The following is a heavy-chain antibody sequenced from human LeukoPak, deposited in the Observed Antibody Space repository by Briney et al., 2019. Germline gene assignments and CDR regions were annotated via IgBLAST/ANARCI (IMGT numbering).Heavy chain of an antibody. Sequence: LETLSLTCTVSGGSISSYYWSWIRQPPGKGLEWIGYIYYSGSTNYNPSLKSRVTISVDTSKNQFSLKLSSVTAADTAVYYCARQAYCGGDCYSLDVWGQGTTVTVSS. CDR3: ARQAYCGGDCYSLDV. D-gene: IGHD2-21*02. CDR2: IYYSGST. J-gene: IGHJ6*02. V-gene: IGHV4-59*08. CDR1: GGSISSYY.